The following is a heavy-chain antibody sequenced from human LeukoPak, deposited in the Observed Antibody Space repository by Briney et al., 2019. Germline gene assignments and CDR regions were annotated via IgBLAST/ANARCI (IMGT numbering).Heavy chain of an antibody. V-gene: IGHV1-18*01. CDR3: ARVDIIVVVPAAMNY. J-gene: IGHJ4*02. Sequence: ASVKVSCKASGYTFTSYGISWVRQAPGQGLEWMGWISAYNGNTNYAQKLQGRVTMTTDTSTSTAYMELRSLRSDDTDVSYCARVDIIVVVPAAMNYWGQGTLVTVSS. D-gene: IGHD2-2*01. CDR1: GYTFTSYG. CDR2: ISAYNGNT.